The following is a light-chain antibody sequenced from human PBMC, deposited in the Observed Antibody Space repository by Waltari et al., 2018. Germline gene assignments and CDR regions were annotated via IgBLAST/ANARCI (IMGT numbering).Light chain of an antibody. Sequence: QSALTQPASVSGSPGQSITISCTGTSSDVGGYNYVSWYQQYPGKAPKLMIHDVSKRPSGVSNRFSGSKSGNTASLTISGLQAEDEADYYCCSYAGSSTHVLFGGGTKLTVL. V-gene: IGLV2-23*02. J-gene: IGLJ2*01. CDR1: SSDVGGYNY. CDR2: DVS. CDR3: CSYAGSSTHVL.